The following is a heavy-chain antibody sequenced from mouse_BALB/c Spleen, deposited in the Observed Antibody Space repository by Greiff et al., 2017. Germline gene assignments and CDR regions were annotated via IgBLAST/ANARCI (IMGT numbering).Heavy chain of an antibody. Sequence: VQLQQSGPELVKPGASVKMSCKASGYTFTSYVMHWVKQKPGQGLEWIGYINPYNDGTKYNEKFKGKATLTSDKSSSTAYMELSSLTSEDSAVYYCARRGGNYVNYAMDYWGQGTSVTVSS. J-gene: IGHJ4*01. D-gene: IGHD2-1*01. CDR2: INPYNDGT. CDR1: GYTFTSYV. V-gene: IGHV1-14*01. CDR3: ARRGGNYVNYAMDY.